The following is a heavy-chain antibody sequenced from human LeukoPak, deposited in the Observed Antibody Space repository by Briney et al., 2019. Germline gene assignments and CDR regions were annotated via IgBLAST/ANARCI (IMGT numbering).Heavy chain of an antibody. V-gene: IGHV3-64*01. CDR1: GFTFSSYA. J-gene: IGHJ4*02. CDR3: ARGSGRRWLQFPRGASAGYYFDY. CDR2: ISSNGGST. D-gene: IGHD5-24*01. Sequence: GGSLRLSCAASGFTFSSYAMHWVRQAPGKGLEYVSAISSNGGSTYYANSVKGRFTISRDNSKNTLYLQMGSLRAEDMAVYYCARGSGRRWLQFPRGASAGYYFDYWGQGTLVTVSS.